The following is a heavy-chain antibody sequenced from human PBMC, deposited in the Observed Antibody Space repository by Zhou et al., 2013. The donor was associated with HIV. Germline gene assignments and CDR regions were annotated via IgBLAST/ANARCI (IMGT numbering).Heavy chain of an antibody. J-gene: IGHJ6*03. Sequence: QVHLVQSGGEVKKPGASVKVSCKASGYTFTSYAFSWVRQAPGQGLEWMGWITTYNGNTNYVQNLQGRLTMTTNTSTTTAYMELRNLTYDDTAVYYCARGRRYYGSGSGPGYYMDVWGEGTTVTVSS. D-gene: IGHD3-10*01. V-gene: IGHV1-18*04. CDR2: ITTYNGNT. CDR1: GYTFTSYA. CDR3: ARGRRYYGSGSGPGYYMDV.